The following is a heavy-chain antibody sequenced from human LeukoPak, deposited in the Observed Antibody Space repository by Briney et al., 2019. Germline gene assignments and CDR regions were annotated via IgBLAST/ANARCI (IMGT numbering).Heavy chain of an antibody. J-gene: IGHJ4*02. CDR2: ISAYNGNT. CDR3: ARDSGSSGYRGADY. Sequence: ASVKVSCKASGYTFTSYGISWVRRAPGQGLEWMGWISAYNGNTNYAQKLQGRVTMATDTSTSTAYMELRSLRSDDTAVYYCARDSGSSGYRGADYWGQGTLVTVSS. V-gene: IGHV1-18*01. D-gene: IGHD3-22*01. CDR1: GYTFTSYG.